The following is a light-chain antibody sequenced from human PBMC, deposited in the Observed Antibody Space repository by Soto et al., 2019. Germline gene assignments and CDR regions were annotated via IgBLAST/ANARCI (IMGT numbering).Light chain of an antibody. Sequence: DIVMTQSPDSLAVSLGERATINCKSSQSVLYSSNNKNYLAWYQQKPGQPPKLLIYWASTRESGVPDRFSGSGSRTDFALTISSLQAEDVAVYYCQQYYSPRVTFGPGTKVDIK. V-gene: IGKV4-1*01. CDR2: WAS. CDR1: QSVLYSSNNKNY. CDR3: QQYYSPRVT. J-gene: IGKJ3*01.